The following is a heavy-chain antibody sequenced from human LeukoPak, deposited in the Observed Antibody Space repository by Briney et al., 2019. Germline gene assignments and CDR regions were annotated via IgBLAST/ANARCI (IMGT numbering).Heavy chain of an antibody. CDR1: GCSISSSNFY. J-gene: IGHJ3*02. Sequence: SETLSLTCTVSGCSISSSNFYWGWIRHPPGKLLWWIGSIYYGGTTYYNPSLKSRVTISVVTAKNQFSLSLRSRAAAGKAASKRTGQLGHATDGFDIWGQGPVVSVSS. CDR3: TGQLGHATDGFDI. D-gene: IGHD1-1*01. V-gene: IGHV4-39*01. CDR2: IYYGGTT.